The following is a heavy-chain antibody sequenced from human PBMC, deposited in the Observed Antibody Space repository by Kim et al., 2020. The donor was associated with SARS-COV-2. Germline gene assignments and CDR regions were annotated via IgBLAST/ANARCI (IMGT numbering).Heavy chain of an antibody. CDR2: IYYSRST. D-gene: IGHD3-10*01. Sequence: SETLSLTCTVSGGSISISGYYGGWIRQPPGKGLEWIASIYYSRSTNYNPSLKSRVTISVDTSKHQFSLRLSSVTAADTPSYYCAKHSGIYCPWFDPWGQG. CDR3: AKHSGIYCPWFDP. CDR1: GGSISISGYY. V-gene: IGHV4-39*01. J-gene: IGHJ5*02.